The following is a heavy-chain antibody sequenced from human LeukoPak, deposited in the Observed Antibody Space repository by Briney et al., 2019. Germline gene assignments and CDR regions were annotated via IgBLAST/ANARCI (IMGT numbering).Heavy chain of an antibody. D-gene: IGHD3-22*01. CDR1: GGSFSGYY. V-gene: IGHV4-34*01. CDR2: INHSGST. J-gene: IGHJ4*02. CDR3: ALWDLSSGYLFDY. Sequence: SETLSLTCAVYGGSFSGYYWRWIRQPPGKGLEWIGEINHSGSTNYNPSLKSRVTISVDTSKNQFSLKLSSVTAADTAVYYCALWDLSSGYLFDYWGQGTLVTVSS.